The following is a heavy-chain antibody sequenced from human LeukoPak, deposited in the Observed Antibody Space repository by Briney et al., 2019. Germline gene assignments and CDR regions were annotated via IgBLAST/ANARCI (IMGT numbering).Heavy chain of an antibody. D-gene: IGHD1-26*01. V-gene: IGHV1-69*13. Sequence: SVTVSCTASGGTFSSYAISWVRQAPGQGLEWMGGIIPIFGTANYAQKFQGRVTITADESTSTAYMELSSLRSEDTAVYYCASGSISGSYPKGFDYWGQGTLVTVSS. CDR2: IIPIFGTA. CDR3: ASGSISGSYPKGFDY. J-gene: IGHJ4*02. CDR1: GGTFSSYA.